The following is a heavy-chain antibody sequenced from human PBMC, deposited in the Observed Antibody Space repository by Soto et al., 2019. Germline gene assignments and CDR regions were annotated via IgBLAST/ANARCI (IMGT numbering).Heavy chain of an antibody. V-gene: IGHV4-30-2*01. Sequence: QLQLQESGSGLVKPSQTLSLTCAVSGGSISSGGYSWSWIRQPPGKGLAWIGEINHSGSTNYNPSLKSLVTISVDTSKNQFSLKLSSVTAADTAVYYCARARRYCSGGSCYADAFDIWGQGTMVNVSS. J-gene: IGHJ3*02. CDR2: INHSGST. CDR3: ARARRYCSGGSCYADAFDI. CDR1: GGSISSGGYS. D-gene: IGHD2-15*01.